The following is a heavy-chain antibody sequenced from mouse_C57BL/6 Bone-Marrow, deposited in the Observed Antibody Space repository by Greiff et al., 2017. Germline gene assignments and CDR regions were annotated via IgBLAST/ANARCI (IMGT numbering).Heavy chain of an antibody. J-gene: IGHJ2*01. CDR2: ISNGGGST. CDR1: GFTFSDYY. V-gene: IGHV5-12*01. CDR3: ARGGIYYDYGDFDY. Sequence: DVQLQESGGGLVQPGGSLKLSCAASGFTFSDYYMYWVRQTPEKRLEWVAYISNGGGSTYYPDTVKGRFTISRDNAKNTLYLQMSRLKSEDTAMYYCARGGIYYDYGDFDYWCQGTTLTVSS. D-gene: IGHD2-4*01.